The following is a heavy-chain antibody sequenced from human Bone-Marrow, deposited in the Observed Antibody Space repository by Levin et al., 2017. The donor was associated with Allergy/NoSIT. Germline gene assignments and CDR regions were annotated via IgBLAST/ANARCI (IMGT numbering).Heavy chain of an antibody. CDR1: GFTFGDYA. CDR3: TRDSSILWFGESDY. D-gene: IGHD3-10*01. J-gene: IGHJ4*02. CDR2: IRSKAYGGTT. V-gene: IGHV3-49*03. Sequence: GESLKISCTASGFTFGDYAMSWFRQAPGKGLEWVGFIRSKAYGGTTEYAASVKGRFTISRDDSKSIAYLQMNSLKTEDTAVYYCTRDSSILWFGESDYWGQGTLVTVSS.